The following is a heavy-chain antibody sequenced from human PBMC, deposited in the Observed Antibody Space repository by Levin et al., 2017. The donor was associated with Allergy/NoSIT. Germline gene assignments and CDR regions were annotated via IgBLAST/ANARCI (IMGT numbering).Heavy chain of an antibody. J-gene: IGHJ4*02. CDR2: IIPILGIA. CDR1: GGTFSSYT. Sequence: KISFKASGGTFSSYTISWVRQAPGQGLEWMGRIIPILGIANYAQKFQGRVTITADKSTSTAYMELSSLRSEDTAVYYCARGPLVGTFSWVDYWGQGTLVTVSS. D-gene: IGHD1-7*01. V-gene: IGHV1-69*02. CDR3: ARGPLVGTFSWVDY.